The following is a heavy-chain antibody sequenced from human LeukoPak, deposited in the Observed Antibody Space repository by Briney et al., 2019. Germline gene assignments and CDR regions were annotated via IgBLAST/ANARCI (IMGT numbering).Heavy chain of an antibody. J-gene: IGHJ3*02. CDR1: GDSVSSNSVA. CDR2: TYYRSKWYN. Sequence: SQTLSLTCAISGDSVSSNSVAWNWIRQSPSRGLEWLGRTYYRSKWYNDYAISVKSRITINPDTSKNQFSLQLNSVTPEDTAVYYCARTLSSPSGESDAFDIWGQGTMVTVSS. V-gene: IGHV6-1*01. CDR3: ARTLSSPSGESDAFDI. D-gene: IGHD3-16*02.